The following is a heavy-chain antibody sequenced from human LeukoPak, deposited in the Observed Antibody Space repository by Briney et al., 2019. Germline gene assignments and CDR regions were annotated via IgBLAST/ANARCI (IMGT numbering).Heavy chain of an antibody. CDR1: GITFDDYG. J-gene: IGHJ4*02. CDR3: AREGDY. Sequence: PGGSLRLSCTDSGITFDDYGLSWVRQAPGKGLEWVANIKQDGSEKYYVDSVKGRFTISRDNAKNSLYLQMNSLRAEDTAVYYCAREGDYWGQGTLVTVSS. V-gene: IGHV3-7*01. CDR2: IKQDGSEK.